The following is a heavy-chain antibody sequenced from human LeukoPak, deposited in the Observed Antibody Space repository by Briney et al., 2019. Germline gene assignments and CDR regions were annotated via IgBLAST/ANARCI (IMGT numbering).Heavy chain of an antibody. CDR3: ARASVAAIDY. D-gene: IGHD2-15*01. CDR2: INHSGST. V-gene: IGHV4-34*01. CDR1: GFNFNTAW. Sequence: PGGSLRLSCAASGFNFNTAWMSWIRQPPGKGLEWIGEINHSGSTNYNPSLKSRVTISVDTSKNQFSLKLSSVTAADTAVYYCARASVAAIDYWGQGTLVAVSS. J-gene: IGHJ4*02.